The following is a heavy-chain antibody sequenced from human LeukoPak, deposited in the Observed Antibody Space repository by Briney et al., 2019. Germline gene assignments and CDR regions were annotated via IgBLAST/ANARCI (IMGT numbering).Heavy chain of an antibody. J-gene: IGHJ3*02. CDR1: GDSVSSNNAA. CDR3: AREAGSTGPVGAFDI. D-gene: IGHD6-19*01. V-gene: IGHV6-1*01. CDR2: TYYRFKWYD. Sequence: PSQTLSLTCAISGDSVSSNNAAWNWIRQSPSRGLEWLGKTYYRFKWYDDYAVSVKSRITINPDTSKNQFTLKMNSVTPEDTAVYYCAREAGSTGPVGAFDIWGQGTRVTVSS.